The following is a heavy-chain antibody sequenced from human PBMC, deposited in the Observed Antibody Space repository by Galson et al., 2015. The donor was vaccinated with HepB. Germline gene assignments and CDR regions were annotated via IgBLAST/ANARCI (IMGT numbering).Heavy chain of an antibody. D-gene: IGHD3-10*01. J-gene: IGHJ4*01. CDR3: ARDWDYYGSGASFFDY. CDR2: ISAYNGNT. V-gene: IGHV1-18*01. CDR1: GYIFTSYG. Sequence: SVKVSCKASGYIFTSYGISWVRQAPGQGLEWMGWISAYNGNTNSAQKVQGRLTMTTDTSTNTAYMELRRLRSDDTAVYFCARDWDYYGSGASFFDYWGHGTMVAVSS.